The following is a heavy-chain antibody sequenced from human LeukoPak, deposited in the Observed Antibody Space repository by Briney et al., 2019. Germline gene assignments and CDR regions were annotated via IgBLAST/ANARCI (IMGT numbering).Heavy chain of an antibody. CDR1: GGTFSSYA. D-gene: IGHD2-21*01. V-gene: IGHV1-69*13. J-gene: IGHJ6*03. CDR3: ARDHIEAGYYDYYMDV. CDR2: IIPIFGTA. Sequence: SVTVSCKASGGTFSSYAISWVRQAPGQGLEWMGGIIPIFGTANYAQKFQGRVTITADESTSTAYMELSSLRSEDTAVYYCARDHIEAGYYDYYMDVWGKGTTVTVSS.